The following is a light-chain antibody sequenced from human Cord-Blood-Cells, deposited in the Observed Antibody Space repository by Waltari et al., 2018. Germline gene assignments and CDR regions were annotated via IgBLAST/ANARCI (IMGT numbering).Light chain of an antibody. CDR2: AAS. CDR3: QQANSFPYT. V-gene: IGKV1-12*01. Sequence: DIQMTQSPSSVSASVGDRVTITCRARQGIGSWLAWYQQKPGKAPKLLIYAASSLQSGVPSRFSGSGSGTEFTLTISSLQPEDFATYYCQQANSFPYTFGQGPKLEIK. CDR1: QGIGSW. J-gene: IGKJ2*01.